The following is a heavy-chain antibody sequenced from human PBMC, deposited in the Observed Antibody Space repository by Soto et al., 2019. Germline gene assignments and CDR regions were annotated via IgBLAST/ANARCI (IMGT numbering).Heavy chain of an antibody. V-gene: IGHV3-23*01. CDR1: GCTLGRFA. CDR2: ITGTGGSS. Sequence: GGSVRLCCAAGGCTLGRFAMTWVRQAPGKGLEWVSAITGTGGSSFYADSVKGRFTISRDNFRKTLYLQMDSLTAEDTAIYSCVKGSDGYNRYYYDFWGQGTQVTVSS. J-gene: IGHJ4*02. CDR3: VKGSDGYNRYYYDF. D-gene: IGHD5-12*01.